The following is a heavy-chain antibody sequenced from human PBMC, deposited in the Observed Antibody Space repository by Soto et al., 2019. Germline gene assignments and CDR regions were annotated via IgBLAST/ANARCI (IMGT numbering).Heavy chain of an antibody. CDR2: IDPSDSYT. J-gene: IGHJ6*02. D-gene: IGHD3-22*01. CDR3: ASDSSGSRVTYYYYFGMDV. CDR1: GYSFTSYW. V-gene: IGHV5-10-1*01. Sequence: GESLKISCKGSGYSFTSYWISWVRQMPGKGLEWMGRIDPSDSYTNYSPSFQGHVTISADKSISTAYLQWSSLKASDTAMYYCASDSSGSRVTYYYYFGMDVWGQGNTVTVS.